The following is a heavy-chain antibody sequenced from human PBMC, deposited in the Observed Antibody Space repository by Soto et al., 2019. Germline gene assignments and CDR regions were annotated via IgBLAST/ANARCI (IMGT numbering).Heavy chain of an antibody. CDR1: GYTFTSYD. D-gene: IGHD3-9*01. V-gene: IGHV1-8*01. CDR3: ARGARRYFDWGIDY. Sequence: QVQLVQSGAEVKNPGASVKVSCKASGYTFTSYDINWVRQATGQGLEWMGWMNPNSGNTGYAQKFQGRVTMTRNTSISTAYMELSSLRSEDTAVDYCARGARRYFDWGIDYWGQGTLVTVSS. CDR2: MNPNSGNT. J-gene: IGHJ4*02.